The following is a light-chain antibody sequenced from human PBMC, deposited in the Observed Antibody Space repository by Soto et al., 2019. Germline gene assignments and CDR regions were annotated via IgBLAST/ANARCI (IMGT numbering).Light chain of an antibody. CDR3: SSYTTTSTLWV. J-gene: IGLJ3*02. CDR2: EVS. V-gene: IGLV2-14*01. CDR1: SSDVGAYNY. Sequence: QSALTQPASVSGSPGQSITISCTGTSSDVGAYNYVSWYQQHPGKAPKLIISEVSDRPSGVSNRFSGSKSDNTASLTISGLQAEDEGDYFCSSYTTTSTLWVFGGGTKVTVL.